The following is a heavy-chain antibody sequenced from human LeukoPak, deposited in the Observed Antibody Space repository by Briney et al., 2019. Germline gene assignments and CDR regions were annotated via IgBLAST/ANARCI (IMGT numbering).Heavy chain of an antibody. V-gene: IGHV1-2*02. D-gene: IGHD6-19*01. CDR2: INPNSGGT. CDR1: GYTFTGYY. CDR3: ATVSSGWYYFDY. J-gene: IGHJ4*02. Sequence: ASVKVSCKASGYTFTGYYMHWVRQAPGQGLEWMGWINPNSGGTNYAQKFQGRVTMTRDTSISTAYMELSRLRSDDTAVYYCATVSSGWYYFDYWGQGTLVTVSS.